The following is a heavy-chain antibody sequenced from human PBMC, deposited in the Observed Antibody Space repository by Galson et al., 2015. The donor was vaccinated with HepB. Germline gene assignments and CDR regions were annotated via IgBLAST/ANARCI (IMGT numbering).Heavy chain of an antibody. CDR3: AGGAGFRFLDY. CDR1: GFTFSSSW. J-gene: IGHJ4*02. Sequence: SLRLSCAASGFTFSSSWMHWVRQAPGKGLVWVSRINSDGSSTNYADSVKGRFTISRDNAKNTLYLQMNSLRAEDTAVYYCAGGAGFRFLDYWGQGTLVTVSS. CDR2: INSDGSST. V-gene: IGHV3-74*01. D-gene: IGHD3-16*02.